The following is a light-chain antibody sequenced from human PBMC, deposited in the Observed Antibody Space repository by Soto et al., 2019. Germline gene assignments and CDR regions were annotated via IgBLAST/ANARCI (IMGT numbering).Light chain of an antibody. Sequence: QSVLTQPPSVSGTPGQTVSISCSGSNSNIVSNYVYWYRQLPGAGPKLLIFRNSQRPSDTPARFSASTSGNSASLAISGLRSEDEGDYYCSSYTGGNPSYVFGTGTQLTVL. CDR2: RNS. CDR3: SSYTGGNPSYV. V-gene: IGLV1-47*02. J-gene: IGLJ1*01. CDR1: NSNIVSNY.